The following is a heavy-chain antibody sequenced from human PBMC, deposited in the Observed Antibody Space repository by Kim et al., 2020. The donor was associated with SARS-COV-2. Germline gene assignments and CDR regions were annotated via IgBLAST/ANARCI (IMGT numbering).Heavy chain of an antibody. Sequence: SETLSLTCTVSGGSISSSSYYWGWIRQPPGKGLEWIGSIYYSGSTYYNLSLKSRVTISVDTSKNQFSLKLSSVTAADTAVYYCARLHYYDSSGYYPNWYFDLWGRGTLVTVSS. D-gene: IGHD3-22*01. CDR2: IYYSGST. CDR1: GGSISSSSYY. J-gene: IGHJ2*01. CDR3: ARLHYYDSSGYYPNWYFDL. V-gene: IGHV4-39*01.